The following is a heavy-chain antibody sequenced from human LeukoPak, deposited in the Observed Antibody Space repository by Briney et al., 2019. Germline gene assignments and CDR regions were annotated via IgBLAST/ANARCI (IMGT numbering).Heavy chain of an antibody. CDR1: GGSISSYY. V-gene: IGHV4-59*01. D-gene: IGHD3-22*01. CDR2: IYYSGST. J-gene: IGHJ4*02. Sequence: SETVSLTCTVSGGSISSYYWSWIRQPPGKGLEWIGYIYYSGSTNYNPSLKSRVTISVDTSKNQFSLKLSSVTAADTAVYYCARSGSYYYDSSGSFFDYWGQGTLVTVSS. CDR3: ARSGSYYYDSSGSFFDY.